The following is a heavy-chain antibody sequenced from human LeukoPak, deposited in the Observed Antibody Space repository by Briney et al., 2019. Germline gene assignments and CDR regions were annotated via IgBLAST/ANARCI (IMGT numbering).Heavy chain of an antibody. Sequence: GASVKVSCKASGYTFTDYYMHWVQQAPGKGLEWMGRVDPEDGETIYAEKLQGRVTITADTSTDTAYLELSSLRSEDTAVYYCASSGAAASIVDNWGQGTLVTVSS. J-gene: IGHJ4*02. CDR2: VDPEDGET. CDR1: GYTFTDYY. CDR3: ASSGAAASIVDN. D-gene: IGHD6-13*01. V-gene: IGHV1-69-2*01.